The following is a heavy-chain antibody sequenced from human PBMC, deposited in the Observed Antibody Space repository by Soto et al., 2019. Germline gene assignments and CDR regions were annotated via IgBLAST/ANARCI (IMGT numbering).Heavy chain of an antibody. CDR3: ARAAVDFWSGYYENWFDP. CDR1: GGSISSYY. CDR2: IYYSGST. J-gene: IGHJ5*02. D-gene: IGHD3-3*01. V-gene: IGHV4-59*01. Sequence: QVQLQESGPGLVKPSETLSLTCTVSGGSISSYYWSWIRQPPGKGLEWIGYIYYSGSTNYNPSLKSRVPISVDTSKNQFSLKLSSVTAADTAVYYCARAAVDFWSGYYENWFDPWGQGTLVTVSS.